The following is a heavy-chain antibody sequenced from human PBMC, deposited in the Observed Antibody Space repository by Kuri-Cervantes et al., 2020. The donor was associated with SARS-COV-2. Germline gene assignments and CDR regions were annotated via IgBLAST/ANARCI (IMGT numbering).Heavy chain of an antibody. CDR1: GGSISGYY. V-gene: IGHV4-34*01. CDR2: INHSGST. Sequence: SETLSLTCTVSGGSISGYYWSWIRQPPGKGLEWIGEINHSGSTNYNPSLKSRVTISVDTSKNQFSLKLSSVTAADTAVYYCASGYSYVLDYWGQGTLVTVSS. J-gene: IGHJ4*02. D-gene: IGHD5-18*01. CDR3: ASGYSYVLDY.